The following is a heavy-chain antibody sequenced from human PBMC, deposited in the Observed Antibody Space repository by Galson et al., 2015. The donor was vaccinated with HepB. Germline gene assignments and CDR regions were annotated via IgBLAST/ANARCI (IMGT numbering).Heavy chain of an antibody. CDR2: ISSSSSYI. V-gene: IGHV3-21*01. CDR1: GFTFSSYS. CDR3: ARRYYYDSSGLRLAYFQH. D-gene: IGHD3-22*01. Sequence: SLRLSCAASGFTFSSYSMNWVRQAPGKGLEWVSSISSSSSYIYYADSVKGRFTISRDNAKNSLYLQMNSLRAEDTAVYYCARRYYYDSSGLRLAYFQHWGQGTLVTVSS. J-gene: IGHJ1*01.